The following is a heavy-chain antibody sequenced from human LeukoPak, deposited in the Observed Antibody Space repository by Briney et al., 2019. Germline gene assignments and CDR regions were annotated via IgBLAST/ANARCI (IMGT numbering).Heavy chain of an antibody. J-gene: IGHJ3*02. Sequence: GGSLRLSCAASGFTFSSYGMHWVRQAPDKGLEWVAFIRYDGSNKYYADSVKGRFTISRDNSKNTLYLQMNSLRAEDTAVYYCAKDGPNTIAARPKMAFDIWGQGTMVTVSS. CDR1: GFTFSSYG. D-gene: IGHD6-6*01. V-gene: IGHV3-30*02. CDR3: AKDGPNTIAARPKMAFDI. CDR2: IRYDGSNK.